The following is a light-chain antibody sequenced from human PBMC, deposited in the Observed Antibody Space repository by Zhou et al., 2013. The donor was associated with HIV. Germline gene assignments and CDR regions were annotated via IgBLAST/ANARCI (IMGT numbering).Light chain of an antibody. CDR2: AAS. CDR1: QGISNY. J-gene: IGKJ5*01. V-gene: IGKV1-27*01. CDR3: QQYDSSPIT. Sequence: DIQMTQSPPSLSVSVGDRVTITCRASQGISNYLAWYRQKPGKAPELLIYAASTLQSGVPSRFSGSGSGTDFTLTISRLEPEDFAVYYCQQYDSSPITFGQGTRLEI.